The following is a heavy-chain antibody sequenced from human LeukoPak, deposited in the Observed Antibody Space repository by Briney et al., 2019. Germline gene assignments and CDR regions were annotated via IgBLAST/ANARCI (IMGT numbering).Heavy chain of an antibody. V-gene: IGHV3-23*01. Sequence: PGGSLRLSCAASGFTFSSYAMSWVRQAPGKGLEWIGEISRFGITNYHPSLKSRVTMSLDRSKNQFSLELTSVTAADSGVYYCARELLGAPTPGAYWGQGTLVTVSS. CDR3: ARELLGAPTPGAY. CDR2: ISRFGIT. D-gene: IGHD1-26*01. CDR1: GFTFSSYA. J-gene: IGHJ4*02.